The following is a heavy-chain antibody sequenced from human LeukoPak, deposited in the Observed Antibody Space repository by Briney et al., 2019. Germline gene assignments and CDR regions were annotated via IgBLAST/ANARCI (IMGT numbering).Heavy chain of an antibody. D-gene: IGHD3-10*01. Sequence: GGSLRLSCTASGFTFGDYAMSWVRQAPGKGLEWVGFIRSKAYGGTTEYAASVKGRFTISRDDSKSIAYPQMNSLKTEDTAVYYCSSGQEQLGNYYYYMDVWGKGTTVTVSS. V-gene: IGHV3-49*04. CDR1: GFTFGDYA. CDR2: IRSKAYGGTT. J-gene: IGHJ6*03. CDR3: SSGQEQLGNYYYYMDV.